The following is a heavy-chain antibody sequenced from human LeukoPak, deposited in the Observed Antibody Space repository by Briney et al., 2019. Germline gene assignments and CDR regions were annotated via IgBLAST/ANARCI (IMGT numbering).Heavy chain of an antibody. V-gene: IGHV3-74*01. CDR3: AKGFSYYYGSGSDY. CDR1: GFTFSSYW. D-gene: IGHD3-10*01. J-gene: IGHJ4*02. CDR2: ISSDGSST. Sequence: GGSLRLSCAASGFTFSSYWMHWVRQAPGKGLVWVSRISSDGSSTNYADSVKGRFTISRDNAKNSLYLQMNSLRAEDTALYYCAKGFSYYYGSGSDYWGQGTLVTVSS.